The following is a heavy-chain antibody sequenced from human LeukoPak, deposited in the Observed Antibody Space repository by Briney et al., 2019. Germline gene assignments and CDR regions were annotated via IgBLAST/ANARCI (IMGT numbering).Heavy chain of an antibody. CDR3: ARASYCSGGSCYSDY. CDR1: GYTFTSYV. D-gene: IGHD2-15*01. V-gene: IGHV1-18*01. CDR2: ISAYNGNT. Sequence: ASVKVSCKASGYTFTSYVINWVRQAPGQGLEWMGWISAYNGNTIYAQKVKGRVTMTTGTSTSTAYMELRSLKSGDTAVYYCARASYCSGGSCYSDYWGQGTLVTVSS. J-gene: IGHJ4*02.